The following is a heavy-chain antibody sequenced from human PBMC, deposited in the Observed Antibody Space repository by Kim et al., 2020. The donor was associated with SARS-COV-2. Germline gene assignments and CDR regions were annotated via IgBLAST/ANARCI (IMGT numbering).Heavy chain of an antibody. CDR2: ISHSGTT. J-gene: IGHJ4*02. CDR3: ARKGYSRGFLNY. Sequence: SETLSLTCAVYGGSFSSYYWRWVRQPPGMGLEWIGEISHSGTTNYNPSLKSRVTISVDTSKNQFSLKLSSVTAADTAVYFCARKGYSRGFLNYWGQGTLVTVSS. D-gene: IGHD6-13*01. CDR1: GGSFSSYY. V-gene: IGHV4-34*01.